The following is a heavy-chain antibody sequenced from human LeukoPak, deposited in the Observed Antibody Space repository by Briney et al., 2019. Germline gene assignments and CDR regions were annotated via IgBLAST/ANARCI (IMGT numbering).Heavy chain of an antibody. Sequence: GVSLRLSCEGSAFIFSGHWMNWVRQTPGKGLEWVASIKEDGSERQYVDSVKGRFSISRDNTKGSLFLQLNSLRAEDTAVYYCAKDRSSGSYPRGNEYWGRGTLVTVSS. CDR2: IKEDGSER. CDR3: AKDRSSGSYPRGNEY. CDR1: AFIFSGHW. V-gene: IGHV3-7*03. D-gene: IGHD1-26*01. J-gene: IGHJ4*02.